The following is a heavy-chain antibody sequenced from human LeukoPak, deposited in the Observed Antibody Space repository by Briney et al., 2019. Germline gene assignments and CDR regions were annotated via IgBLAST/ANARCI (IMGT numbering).Heavy chain of an antibody. V-gene: IGHV3-33*01. CDR1: GLTFSSYG. D-gene: IGHD4-11*01. CDR2: IWYDGSNK. J-gene: IGHJ5*02. Sequence: GGSLRLSCAASGLTFSSYGMHWVRQAPGKGLEGGAVIWYDGSNKYYADSVKGRFTISRDNSKNTLYLQMNSRRAEDTAVYYCARDKSNSNWFDPWGQGTLVTVSS. CDR3: ARDKSNSNWFDP.